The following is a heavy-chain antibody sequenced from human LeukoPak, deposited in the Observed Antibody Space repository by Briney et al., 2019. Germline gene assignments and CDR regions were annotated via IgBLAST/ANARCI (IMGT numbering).Heavy chain of an antibody. V-gene: IGHV4-59*01. CDR2: NSYSGGA. Sequence: SETLSLTCSVSGGSIGTYFWTWIRQPPGKGLEWLGYNSYSGGANYNPSLKGRLTISLDPSNNQFSLRLSSMTATDTAVYYCARDSGYDYGRVYFDLWGQGTLVTVSS. J-gene: IGHJ4*02. D-gene: IGHD4/OR15-4a*01. CDR1: GGSIGTYF. CDR3: ARDSGYDYGRVYFDL.